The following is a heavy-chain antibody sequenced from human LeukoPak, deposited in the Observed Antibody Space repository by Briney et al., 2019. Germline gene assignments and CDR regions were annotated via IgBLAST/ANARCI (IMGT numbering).Heavy chain of an antibody. CDR1: GYSFSSYY. V-gene: IGHV1-46*01. Sequence: ASVKVSCKASGYSFSSYYMHWVRQAPGQGLEWMGIINPSGDSTTYAQKFQGRVTMTRDTSTRTVYMELSSLRSDDTAAYYCAKANWGSGYWGQGTPVTVSS. D-gene: IGHD7-27*01. J-gene: IGHJ4*02. CDR3: AKANWGSGY. CDR2: INPSGDST.